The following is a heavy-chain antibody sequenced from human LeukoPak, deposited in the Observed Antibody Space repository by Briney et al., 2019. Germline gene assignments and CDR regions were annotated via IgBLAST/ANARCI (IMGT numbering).Heavy chain of an antibody. CDR2: INPNSGDT. D-gene: IGHD6-13*01. CDR1: GYTFTGYY. CDR3: ARGGSTSPWFDP. Sequence: ASVKVSCKASGYTFTGYYMHWVRQAPGQGLEWMGWINPNSGDTNYAQKFQGRVTMTRDTSISTAYMELSRLRSDDTAVYYCARGGSTSPWFDPWGQGTLVTVSS. J-gene: IGHJ5*02. V-gene: IGHV1-2*02.